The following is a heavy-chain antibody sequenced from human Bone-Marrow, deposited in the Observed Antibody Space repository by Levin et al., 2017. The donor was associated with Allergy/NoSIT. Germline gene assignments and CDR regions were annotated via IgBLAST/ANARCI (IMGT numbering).Heavy chain of an antibody. CDR3: ARAGKGATIGNAEYFQH. J-gene: IGHJ1*01. V-gene: IGHV3-74*01. CDR2: INSDGSST. CDR1: GFTFSSYW. Sequence: GESLKISCAASGFTFSSYWMHWVRQAPGKGLVWVSRINSDGSSTSYADSVKGRFTISRDNAKNTLYLQMNSLRAEDTAVYYCARAGKGATIGNAEYFQHWGQGTLVTVSS. D-gene: IGHD5-12*01.